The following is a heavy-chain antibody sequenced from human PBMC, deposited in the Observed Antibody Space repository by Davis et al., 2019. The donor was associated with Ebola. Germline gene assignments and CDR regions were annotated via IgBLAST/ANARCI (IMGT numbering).Heavy chain of an antibody. Sequence: SVKVSCKASGGTFSNYAINWVRQAPGQGLEWMGRIIPILELTNYAQRFQGRVTITADKSTGTAYMDLSSLGFEDSAIYYCARVYCSTGVCRFDYWGQGTQVTVSS. V-gene: IGHV1-69*04. CDR3: ARVYCSTGVCRFDY. CDR1: GGTFSNYA. D-gene: IGHD2-8*01. J-gene: IGHJ4*02. CDR2: IIPILELT.